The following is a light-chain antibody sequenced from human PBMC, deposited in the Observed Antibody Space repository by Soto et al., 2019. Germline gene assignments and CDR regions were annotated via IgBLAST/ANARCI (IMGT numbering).Light chain of an antibody. J-gene: IGKJ1*01. CDR1: QSVSSY. CDR3: QQRSNWPPTWT. Sequence: EIVLTQSQATLSLSPGERATLSCRASQSVSSYLAWYQHKPGQPPRLLIYDASNRATGIPARFSGSGSGTDFTLTISSPDPADFAGYYCQQRSNWPPTWTFGEGTKVEIK. CDR2: DAS. V-gene: IGKV3-11*01.